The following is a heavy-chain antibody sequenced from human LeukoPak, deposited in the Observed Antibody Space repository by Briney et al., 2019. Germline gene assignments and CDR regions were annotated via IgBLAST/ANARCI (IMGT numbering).Heavy chain of an antibody. CDR2: ISXSSSTI. Sequence: GGSLRLSCAASGFTFSSYSMNWVRQAPGKGLEWVSYISXSSSTIYYADSVKGRFTISRDNAKNSLYLQMNSLRDEDTAVYYCAGQEDYYGSGSYSYYGMDVWGQGTTVTVSS. CDR1: GFTFSSYS. J-gene: IGHJ6*02. CDR3: AGQEDYYGSGSYSYYGMDV. D-gene: IGHD3-10*01. V-gene: IGHV3-48*02.